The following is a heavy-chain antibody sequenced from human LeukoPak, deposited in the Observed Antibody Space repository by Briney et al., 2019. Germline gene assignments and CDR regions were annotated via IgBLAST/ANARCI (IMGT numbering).Heavy chain of an antibody. CDR3: ARGGDILTGYYYFDY. D-gene: IGHD3-9*01. CDR2: IYYSGST. CDR1: GGSISSGGYY. J-gene: IGHJ4*02. V-gene: IGHV4-31*03. Sequence: SEALSLTCTVSGGSISSGGYYWSWIRQHPGKGLEWIGYIYYSGSTYYNPSLKSRVTISVDTSKNQFSLKLSSVTAADTAVYYCARGGDILTGYYYFDYWGQGTLVTVSS.